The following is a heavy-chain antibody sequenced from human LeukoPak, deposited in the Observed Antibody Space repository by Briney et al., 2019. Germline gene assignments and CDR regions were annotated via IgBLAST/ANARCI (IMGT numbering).Heavy chain of an antibody. V-gene: IGHV4-59*01. CDR3: AKKSYYGSGSLVLAH. CDR1: CGSLVSYY. D-gene: IGHD3-10*01. CDR2: IYYNGST. Sequence: SETLSLTCTVSCGSLVSYYWTWIRQPPGKGLEWIGYIYYNGSTNYNPSLKSRVTISVNTSKNQFSLKLSSVTAADTAVYYCAKKSYYGSGSLVLAHWGQGTLVTVSS. J-gene: IGHJ1*01.